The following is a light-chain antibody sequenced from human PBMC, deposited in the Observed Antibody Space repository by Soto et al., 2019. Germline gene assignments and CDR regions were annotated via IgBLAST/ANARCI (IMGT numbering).Light chain of an antibody. CDR2: DAS. V-gene: IGKV1-5*01. Sequence: DIQMTQSPSTLSASVGDRVSITCRASQSISSWLAWYQQKPGKAPKLLIYDASSLESGVPSRFSGSGSGTEFTLTISSLQPDDFATYYCQQYSSSSEWKFGGGTKVDIK. J-gene: IGKJ4*02. CDR3: QQYSSSSEWK. CDR1: QSISSW.